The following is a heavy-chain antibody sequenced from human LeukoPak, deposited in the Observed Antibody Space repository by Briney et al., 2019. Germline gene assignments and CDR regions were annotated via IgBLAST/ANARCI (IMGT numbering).Heavy chain of an antibody. D-gene: IGHD2-2*01. CDR3: AREGYCSSTSCFYFDY. CDR1: GYTFTSYG. V-gene: IGHV1-18*01. Sequence: ASVKVSCKASGYTFTSYGISWVRQAPGQGLEWMGWISAYNGNTNYAQKLQGRVTMATDTSTSIAYMELRSLRSDDTAVYYCAREGYCSSTSCFYFDYWGQGTLVTVSS. J-gene: IGHJ4*02. CDR2: ISAYNGNT.